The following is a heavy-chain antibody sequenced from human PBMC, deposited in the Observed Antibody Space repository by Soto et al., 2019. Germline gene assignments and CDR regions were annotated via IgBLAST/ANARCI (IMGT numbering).Heavy chain of an antibody. V-gene: IGHV2-5*02. CDR3: ARLVVAGITYCFDS. J-gene: IGHJ4*02. CDR1: GFSLSSSGVG. Sequence: HITLKESDPTLVKPTQSLTLTCTFSGFSLSSSGVGVGWIRQPPGKSLEWLTFIYWDDDKRYSPSLKSRLTITKDTSKNQVVLTLTNMDPVNTATYYFARLVVAGITYCFDSWGQGTLLTVSS. D-gene: IGHD2-15*01. CDR2: IYWDDDK.